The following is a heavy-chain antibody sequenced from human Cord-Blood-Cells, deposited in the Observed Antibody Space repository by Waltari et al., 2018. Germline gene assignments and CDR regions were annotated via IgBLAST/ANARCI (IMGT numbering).Heavy chain of an antibody. J-gene: IGHJ4*02. CDR2: INHSGST. Sequence: QVQLQQWGAGLLKPSETLSLTCAVYGGSFSGYYWSWIRQPPGKGLEWNGEINHSGSTNYNPSLKSRVTISVDTSKNQFSLKLSSVTAADTAVYYCARARGNWNYGSNYCDYWGQGTLVTGSS. D-gene: IGHD1-7*01. CDR1: GGSFSGYY. V-gene: IGHV4-34*01. CDR3: ARARGNWNYGSNYCDY.